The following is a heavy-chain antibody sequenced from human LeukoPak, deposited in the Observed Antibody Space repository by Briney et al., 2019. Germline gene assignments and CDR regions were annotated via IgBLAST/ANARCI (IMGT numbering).Heavy chain of an antibody. CDR3: ARDLHTAMATD. J-gene: IGHJ4*02. Sequence: AGGSLRLSCAASGFTVSSNYMSWVRQAPGEGLEWVSVIYSGGSTYYADSVKRRFTISRDNSKNTLYLQMNSLRAEDTAVYYCARDLHTAMATDWGQGTLVTVSS. CDR1: GFTVSSNY. CDR2: IYSGGST. V-gene: IGHV3-53*01. D-gene: IGHD5-18*01.